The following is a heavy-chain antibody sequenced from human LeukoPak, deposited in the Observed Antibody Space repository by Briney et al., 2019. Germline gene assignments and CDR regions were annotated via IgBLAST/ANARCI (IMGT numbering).Heavy chain of an antibody. CDR1: GYTFTGYY. V-gene: IGHV1-2*02. Sequence: ASVKVSCKASGYTFTGYYMHWVRQAPGQGLERMGWINPNSGGTNYAQKFQGRVTMTRDTSISTAYMELSRLRSDDTAVYYCASGIDFWSGYAFDIWGQGTMVTVSS. CDR2: INPNSGGT. D-gene: IGHD3-3*01. J-gene: IGHJ3*02. CDR3: ASGIDFWSGYAFDI.